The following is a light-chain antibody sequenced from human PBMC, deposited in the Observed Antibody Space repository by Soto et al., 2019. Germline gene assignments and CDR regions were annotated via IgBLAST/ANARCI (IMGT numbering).Light chain of an antibody. CDR3: HQYGTTPWT. CDR2: AAS. V-gene: IGKV3-20*01. J-gene: IGKJ1*01. Sequence: EIVLTQSPGTLSLSPGERATLSCRASQSVAKNFLAWYQQKPGQAPRLLIFAASKRASDIPARFSGSVSGSDFTLTISRLEPADFAVYYWHQYGTTPWTFGQGTKVEI. CDR1: QSVAKNF.